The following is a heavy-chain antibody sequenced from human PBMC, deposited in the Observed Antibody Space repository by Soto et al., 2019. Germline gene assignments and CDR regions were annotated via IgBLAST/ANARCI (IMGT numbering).Heavy chain of an antibody. Sequence: SETLSLTCTVSGGSISSYYWSWIRQPPGKGLEWIGYIYYSGSTNYNPSLKSRVTISVDTSKNQFSLKLSSVTAADTAVYYCARDPGSGEPPNWFDPWGQGTLVTVSS. CDR3: ARDPGSGEPPNWFDP. D-gene: IGHD2-15*01. CDR2: IYYSGST. J-gene: IGHJ5*02. V-gene: IGHV4-59*01. CDR1: GGSISSYY.